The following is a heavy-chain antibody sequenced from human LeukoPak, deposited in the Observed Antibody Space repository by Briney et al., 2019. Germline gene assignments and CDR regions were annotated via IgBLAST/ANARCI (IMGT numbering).Heavy chain of an antibody. V-gene: IGHV3-11*01. J-gene: IGHJ6*02. CDR1: GFTFSDYY. Sequence: GGSLRLSCAASGFTFSDYYTSWIRQAPGKGLEWVSYISSSGSTIYYADSVKGRFTISRDNAKNSLYLQMNSLRAEDTAVYYCARDPYSSGFVLPSLDVWGQGTTVTVSS. CDR2: ISSSGSTI. D-gene: IGHD6-19*01. CDR3: ARDPYSSGFVLPSLDV.